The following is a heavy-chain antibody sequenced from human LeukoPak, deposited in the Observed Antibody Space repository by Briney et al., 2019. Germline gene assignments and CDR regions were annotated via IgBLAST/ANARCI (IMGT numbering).Heavy chain of an antibody. Sequence: ASVKVSCKASGYTFTGYYMHWVRQAPGQGLEWMGWINPNSGSTNYAQKLQGRVTMTTDTSTSTAYMELRSLRSDDTAVYYCARARPYSSSPNWFDPWGQGTLVTVSS. CDR1: GYTFTGYY. J-gene: IGHJ5*02. CDR3: ARARPYSSSPNWFDP. D-gene: IGHD6-13*01. CDR2: INPNSGST. V-gene: IGHV1-2*02.